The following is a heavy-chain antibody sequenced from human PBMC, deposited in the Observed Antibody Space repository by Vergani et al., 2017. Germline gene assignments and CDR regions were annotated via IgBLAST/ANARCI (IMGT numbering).Heavy chain of an antibody. CDR3: VHRLGYFDWDGAFDV. CDR2: VYWNDDE. V-gene: IGHV2-5*01. D-gene: IGHD3-9*01. Sequence: QITLRESGPTLVKPTQTLTLTCTFSGFSLTTGGEGVGWIRQPPGRALEWLAFVYWNDDERYSPSLKSRVTITKDTSKSQVVLTMTNMDPVDTATYYCVHRLGYFDWDGAFDVWGPGTMVTVSS. J-gene: IGHJ3*01. CDR1: GFSLTTGGEG.